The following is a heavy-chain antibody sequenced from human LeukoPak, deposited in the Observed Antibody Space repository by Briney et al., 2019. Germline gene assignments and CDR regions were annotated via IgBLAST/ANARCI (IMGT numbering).Heavy chain of an antibody. J-gene: IGHJ5*02. V-gene: IGHV1-69*01. CDR3: ARVVYGSGSYSWFDP. CDR2: IIPIFGTA. CDR1: GGTFNSYA. Sequence: ASVKVSCKASGGTFNSYAISWVRQAPGQGLEWMGGIIPIFGTANYAQKFQGRVTITADESTSTAYMELSSLRSEDTAVYYCARVVYGSGSYSWFDPWGQGTLVTVSS. D-gene: IGHD3-10*01.